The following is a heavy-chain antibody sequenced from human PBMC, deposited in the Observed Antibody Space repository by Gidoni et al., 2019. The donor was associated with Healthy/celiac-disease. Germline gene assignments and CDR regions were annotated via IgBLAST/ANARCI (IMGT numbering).Heavy chain of an antibody. J-gene: IGHJ3*02. CDR1: GGTFIRHA. CDR2: IIPIFGTA. CDR3: ASEHDYGGNLVEGAFDI. D-gene: IGHD4-17*01. V-gene: IGHV1-69*01. Sequence: VQLVQSGAEVKKPGSSVKVSCKASGGTFIRHAISWVRQAPGQGLEWMGGIIPIFGTANYAQKFQGRVTITADESTSTAYMELSSLRSEDTAVYYCASEHDYGGNLVEGAFDIWGQGTMVTVSS.